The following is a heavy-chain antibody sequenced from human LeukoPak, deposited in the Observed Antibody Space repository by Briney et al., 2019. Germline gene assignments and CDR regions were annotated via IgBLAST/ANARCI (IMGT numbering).Heavy chain of an antibody. D-gene: IGHD3-10*01. V-gene: IGHV4-39*01. CDR2: IYYSGST. CDR3: ARPRILVDIQLWFGDDAFDI. J-gene: IGHJ3*02. CDR1: GGSISSSSYY. Sequence: PSETLSLTCTVSGGSISSSSYYCGWIRQPPGKGLEWIGSIYYSGSTYYNPSPKSRVTISVDTSKNQFSLKLSSVTAADTAVYYCARPRILVDIQLWFGDDAFDIWGQGTMLTVSS.